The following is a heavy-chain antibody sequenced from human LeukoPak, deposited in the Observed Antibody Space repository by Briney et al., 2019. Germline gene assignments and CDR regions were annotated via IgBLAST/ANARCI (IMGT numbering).Heavy chain of an antibody. Sequence: SETLSLTCTVSGGSIRGDFWTWIRHPPGKGLEWIGYLHYSGSVDYNPSLTSRVTISLDTSNNQFSLKLRSVTAADSALYYCAREYCSSTNCYFDYWGQGTLVTVSS. V-gene: IGHV4-59*01. CDR2: LHYSGSV. CDR1: GGSIRGDF. J-gene: IGHJ4*02. CDR3: AREYCSSTNCYFDY. D-gene: IGHD2-2*01.